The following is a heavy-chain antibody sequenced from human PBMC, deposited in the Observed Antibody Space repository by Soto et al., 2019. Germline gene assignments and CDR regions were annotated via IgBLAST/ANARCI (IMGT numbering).Heavy chain of an antibody. D-gene: IGHD4-17*01. CDR2: IIPIFGTA. J-gene: IGHJ5*02. CDR3: ARGISRVTTLEWFDP. V-gene: IGHV1-69*13. CDR1: GGTFSSYA. Sequence: VASVKVSCKASGGTFSSYAISWVRQAPGQGLEWMGGIIPIFGTANYAQKFQGRVTITADESTSTAYMELSSLRSEDTAVYYCARGISRVTTLEWFDPWGQGTLVTVSS.